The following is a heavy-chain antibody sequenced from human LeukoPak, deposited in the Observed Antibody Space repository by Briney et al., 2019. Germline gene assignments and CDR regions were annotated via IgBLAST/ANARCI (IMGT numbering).Heavy chain of an antibody. CDR2: ITTSDGNT. CDR1: GFNVSNNY. D-gene: IGHD7-27*01. Sequence: GGSLRLSCAASGFNVSNNYMTWVRQAPGKGLEWVSTITTSDGNTYYADSVKGRFTVSRGNSKNTLFLQMNSLRAEDTAVYYCAKDGGLWVSAHWGDSWGRGTLVTVSS. J-gene: IGHJ4*02. V-gene: IGHV3-23*01. CDR3: AKDGGLWVSAHWGDS.